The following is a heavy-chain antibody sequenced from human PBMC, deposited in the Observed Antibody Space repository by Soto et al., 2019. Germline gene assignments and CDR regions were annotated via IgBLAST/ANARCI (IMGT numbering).Heavy chain of an antibody. CDR3: AHRVLRAVFGLVTTTAIYFDF. D-gene: IGHD3-3*01. Sequence: QITLNESGPTVVKPTETLTLTCTFSGFSLTTSGVGVGWVRQSPGKAQEWIAFIYLDDDKRYSTSLKSRLTITKDTSKNQVVLTMANVDPADTATYYCAHRVLRAVFGLVTTTAIYFDFWGQGTPVVVSS. CDR2: IYLDDDK. J-gene: IGHJ4*02. V-gene: IGHV2-5*02. CDR1: GFSLTTSGVG.